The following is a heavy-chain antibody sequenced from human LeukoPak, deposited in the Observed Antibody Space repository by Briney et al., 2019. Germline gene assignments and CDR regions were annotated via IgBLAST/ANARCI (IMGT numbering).Heavy chain of an antibody. Sequence: SQTLSLTCAVSGGSISSGGYSWSWIRQPPGKGLEWIGYIYHSGSTYYNPSLKSRVTISVDRSKNQFSLKLSSVTAADTAVYYCARGIEPGVRGFDPWGQGTLVTVSS. J-gene: IGHJ5*02. D-gene: IGHD3-10*01. V-gene: IGHV4-30-2*01. CDR2: IYHSGST. CDR1: GGSISSGGYS. CDR3: ARGIEPGVRGFDP.